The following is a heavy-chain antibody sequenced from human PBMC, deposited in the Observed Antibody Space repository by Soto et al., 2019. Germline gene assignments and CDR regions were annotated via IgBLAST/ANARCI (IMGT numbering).Heavy chain of an antibody. J-gene: IGHJ5*02. D-gene: IGHD3-16*02. V-gene: IGHV3-30*18. Sequence: QVQLVESGGGVVQPGRSLRLSCAASGFTFSSYGMHWVRQAPGKGLEWVAVISYDGSNKYYADSVKGRFTISRDNSKNTLYLQMTSLRAEDTAVYYCAKRLRLGELSDRWGQGTLVTVSS. CDR1: GFTFSSYG. CDR3: AKRLRLGELSDR. CDR2: ISYDGSNK.